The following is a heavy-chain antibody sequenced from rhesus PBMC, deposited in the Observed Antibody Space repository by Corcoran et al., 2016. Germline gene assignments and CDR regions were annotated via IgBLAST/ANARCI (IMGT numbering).Heavy chain of an antibody. CDR2: IYGSSGST. J-gene: IGHJ4*01. CDR3: ARGGYCSWNLRY. Sequence: QLQLQESGPGVVKPSETLSLTCAVSGYSISSGYDWSWIRQPPGKGLEWIGYIYGSSGSTNYNPSLKNRVTISKDTSKNQFSLKLSSVTAADTAVYYCARGGYCSWNLRYWGQGVLVTVSS. D-gene: IGHD1-1*01. CDR1: GYSISSGYD. V-gene: IGHV4-76*01.